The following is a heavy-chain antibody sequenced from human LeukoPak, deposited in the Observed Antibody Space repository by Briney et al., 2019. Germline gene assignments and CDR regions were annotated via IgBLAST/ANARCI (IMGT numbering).Heavy chain of an antibody. D-gene: IGHD3-22*01. CDR3: ARSPRYYDSSGFEYFQH. J-gene: IGHJ1*01. CDR1: GFTFSDYY. Sequence: PGGSLRLSCAASGFTFSDYYMSWIRQAPGKGLEWVSYISSSGSTIYYADSVKGRFTISRDNAKNSLYLQMNTLRAEDTAVYYCARSPRYYDSSGFEYFQHWGQGTLVTVSS. V-gene: IGHV3-11*04. CDR2: ISSSGSTI.